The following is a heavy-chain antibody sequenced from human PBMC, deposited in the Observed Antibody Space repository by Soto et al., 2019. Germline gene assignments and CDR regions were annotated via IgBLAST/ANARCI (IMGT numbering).Heavy chain of an antibody. CDR1: GYTFTSYG. CDR3: ARVEDYGDFTAHYYYYYYMDV. CDR2: ISAYNGNT. Sequence: QVRLVQSGAEVKKPGASVKVSCKASGYTFTSYGISWVRQAPGQGLEWMGWISAYNGNTNYAQKLQGRVTMTTDTSTSTAYMELRSLRSDDTAVYYCARVEDYGDFTAHYYYYYYMDVWGKGTTVTVSS. D-gene: IGHD4-17*01. V-gene: IGHV1-18*01. J-gene: IGHJ6*03.